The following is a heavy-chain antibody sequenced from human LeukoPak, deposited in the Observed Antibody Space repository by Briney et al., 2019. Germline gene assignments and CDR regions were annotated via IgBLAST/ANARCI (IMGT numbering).Heavy chain of an antibody. CDR2: VYYTGST. Sequence: SETLSLTCTVSGGSISSALYHWGWIRQPPGKNLEWLGSVYYTGSTHNNPSLKSRATISVDTSKNQFSLNLSSVTAADTAVYYCARQEIGLRSFDPWGQGTLVTVSS. CDR1: GGSISSALYH. V-gene: IGHV4-39*01. J-gene: IGHJ5*02. CDR3: ARQEIGLRSFDP. D-gene: IGHD3/OR15-3a*01.